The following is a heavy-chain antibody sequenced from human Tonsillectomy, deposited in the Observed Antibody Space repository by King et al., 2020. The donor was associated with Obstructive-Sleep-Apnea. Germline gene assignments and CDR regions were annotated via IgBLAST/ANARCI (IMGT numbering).Heavy chain of an antibody. CDR1: GIIFSDAW. Sequence: VQLVESGGGLVKPGGSLRLSCAASGIIFSDAWMSWVRQAPGKGLEWVGRIKSKTDGGTIDYAAPVKGRFTISRDDSKDTLFLQMNTLKTEDTAVYYCATDPADYYFDYWGQGTLVTVSS. J-gene: IGHJ4*02. CDR2: IKSKTDGGTI. D-gene: IGHD3/OR15-3a*01. V-gene: IGHV3-15*01. CDR3: ATDPADYYFDY.